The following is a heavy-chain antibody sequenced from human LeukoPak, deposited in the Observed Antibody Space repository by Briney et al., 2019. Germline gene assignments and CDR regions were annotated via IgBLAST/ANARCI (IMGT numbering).Heavy chain of an antibody. CDR1: GGFITSSNSH. V-gene: IGHV4-39*07. Sequence: PSETLSLTCTVSGGFITSSNSHWGWIRQPPGKGLEWVGTIYYSGSTYYKSSLKSRVTISVDTPKNQFSLKLSSVTAADTAVYYCARAGSSTVTTYDYWGQGTLVTVSS. CDR3: ARAGSSTVTTYDY. D-gene: IGHD4-17*01. CDR2: IYYSGST. J-gene: IGHJ4*02.